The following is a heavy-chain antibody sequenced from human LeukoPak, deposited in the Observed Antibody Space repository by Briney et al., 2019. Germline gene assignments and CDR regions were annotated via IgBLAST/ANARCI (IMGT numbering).Heavy chain of an antibody. CDR1: GYTFTSYV. J-gene: IGHJ4*02. D-gene: IGHD2-2*01. Sequence: ASVKVSCKASGYTFTSYVINWVRQATGQELDWMGWMNPNSGNTDYAQKFQGRVTITRNTSISTAYMELSSLRSEDTAVYYCARGFRSFCSSTSCLYYFDYWGQGTLVTVSS. V-gene: IGHV1-8*03. CDR2: MNPNSGNT. CDR3: ARGFRSFCSSTSCLYYFDY.